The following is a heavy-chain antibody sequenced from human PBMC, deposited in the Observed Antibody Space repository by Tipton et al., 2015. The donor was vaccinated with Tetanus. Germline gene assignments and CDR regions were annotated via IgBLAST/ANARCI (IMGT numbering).Heavy chain of an antibody. Sequence: TLSLTRTVSGGSINNGGYYWSWIRQHPGKGLEWIGYIFYTGSTFTTPSLKSRVTISVDTSKNQFSLKLTSVTAADTAVFYCARGSRYYFDSWGQGTLVTVSS. CDR2: IFYTGST. V-gene: IGHV4-31*03. J-gene: IGHJ4*02. CDR1: GGSINNGGYY. CDR3: ARGSRYYFDS.